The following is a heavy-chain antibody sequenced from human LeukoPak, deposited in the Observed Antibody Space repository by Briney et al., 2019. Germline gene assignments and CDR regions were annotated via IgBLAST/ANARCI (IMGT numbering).Heavy chain of an antibody. CDR3: ARDPTRGYSYGYEDY. J-gene: IGHJ4*02. V-gene: IGHV3-7*01. Sequence: GGSLRLSCAASGFTFSSYWMNWVRQAPGKGLEWVANIKHDGSEKYYVDSEKGRFTISRDNAKNSLYLQMNSLRAEDTAVYYCARDPTRGYSYGYEDYWGQGTLVTVSS. CDR1: GFTFSSYW. D-gene: IGHD5-18*01. CDR2: IKHDGSEK.